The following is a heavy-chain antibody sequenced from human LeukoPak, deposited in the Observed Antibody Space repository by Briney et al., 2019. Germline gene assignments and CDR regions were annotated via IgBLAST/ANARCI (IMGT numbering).Heavy chain of an antibody. V-gene: IGHV1-2*02. CDR1: GYTFTGHY. Sequence: GASVKVSCKASGYTFTGHYMHWVRQAPGQGLEWMGWINPNSGGTNYAQKFQGRVTMTRDTSISTAYMELSRLRSDDTAVYYCARAMVRGVINPQGIWGQGTMVTVSS. D-gene: IGHD3-10*01. J-gene: IGHJ3*02. CDR2: INPNSGGT. CDR3: ARAMVRGVINPQGI.